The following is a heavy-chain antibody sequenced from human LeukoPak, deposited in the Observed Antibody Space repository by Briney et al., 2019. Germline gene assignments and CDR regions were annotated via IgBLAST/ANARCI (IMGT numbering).Heavy chain of an antibody. CDR1: GFTFSSYS. Sequence: GGSLRLSCAASGFTFSSYSMNWVRQAPGKGLEWVSSISSSSSYIYYADSVKGRFTISRDNAKNTLYLQMNSLRAEDTAVYYCARASGSYYTVDYWGQGTLVTVSS. CDR3: ARASGSYYTVDY. CDR2: ISSSSSYI. J-gene: IGHJ4*02. D-gene: IGHD3-10*01. V-gene: IGHV3-21*01.